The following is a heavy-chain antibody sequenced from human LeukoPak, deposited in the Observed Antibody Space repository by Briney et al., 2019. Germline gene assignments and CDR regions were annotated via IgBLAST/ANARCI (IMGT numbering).Heavy chain of an antibody. J-gene: IGHJ4*02. V-gene: IGHV4-39*01. CDR3: ARGRVRRSYFDY. CDR2: IYYSGST. CDR1: GGSISSSSYY. Sequence: SETLSLTCTVYGGSISSSSYYWGWIRQPPGKGLERLGSIYYSGSTYYNPSLKSRVTISVDTSKNQFCLKLSSVTAADTAVYYCARGRVRRSYFDYWGQGTLVTVSS.